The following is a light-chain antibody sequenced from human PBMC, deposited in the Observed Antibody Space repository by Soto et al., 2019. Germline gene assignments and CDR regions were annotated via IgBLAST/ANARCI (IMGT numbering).Light chain of an antibody. CDR2: GAS. V-gene: IGKV3-20*01. CDR1: QRVSSSY. J-gene: IGKJ3*01. Sequence: EIVLTQSPGTLSLSPGERATLSCSASQRVSSSYLAWYQQKPGQAPRLLIYGASSRATGIPDRFSGSGSGTDFTLTISRLEPEDFAVYYCQQYGSSPRTFGPGTKVDIK. CDR3: QQYGSSPRT.